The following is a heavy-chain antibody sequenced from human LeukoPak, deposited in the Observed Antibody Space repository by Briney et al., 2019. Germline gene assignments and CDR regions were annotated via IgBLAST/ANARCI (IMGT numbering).Heavy chain of an antibody. D-gene: IGHD6-13*01. Sequence: SETLSLTCTVSGGSISSSSYYWGWIRQPPGKGLEWIGYIYYSGSTNYNPSLKSRVTISVDTSKNQFSLKLSSVTAADTAVYYCARQVSGDKQQPLDYWGQGTLVTVSS. CDR3: ARQVSGDKQQPLDY. CDR2: IYYSGST. J-gene: IGHJ4*02. V-gene: IGHV4-61*05. CDR1: GGSISSSSYY.